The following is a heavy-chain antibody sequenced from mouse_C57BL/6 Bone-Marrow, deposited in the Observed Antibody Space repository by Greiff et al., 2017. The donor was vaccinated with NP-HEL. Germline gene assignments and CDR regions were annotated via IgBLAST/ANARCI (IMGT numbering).Heavy chain of an antibody. J-gene: IGHJ4*01. V-gene: IGHV14-2*01. CDR2: IDPEDGET. CDR3: ARDYGSFYYYAMDY. CDR1: GFNIKDYY. Sequence: VQLQQSGAELVKPGASVKLSCTASGFNIKDYYMHWVKQRTEQGLEWIGRIDPEDGETQYAPKFQGKATIKADTSPNTAHLQLSSLTSEDTAVYYCARDYGSFYYYAMDYWGQGTSGTVTS. D-gene: IGHD1-1*01.